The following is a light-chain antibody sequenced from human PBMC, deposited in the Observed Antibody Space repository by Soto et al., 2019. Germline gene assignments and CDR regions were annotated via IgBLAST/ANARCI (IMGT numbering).Light chain of an antibody. V-gene: IGKV3D-15*01. Sequence: EIVMTQSPATLSVSPGERATLSCRASQSVSSNLAWYQQKPGQAPRLLIYGASIRATGIPARFSGSGSGTEFTRTISSLQSEDFAVYYCQQYNNWPQPFGQGTKVEIK. CDR2: GAS. CDR1: QSVSSN. J-gene: IGKJ1*01. CDR3: QQYNNWPQP.